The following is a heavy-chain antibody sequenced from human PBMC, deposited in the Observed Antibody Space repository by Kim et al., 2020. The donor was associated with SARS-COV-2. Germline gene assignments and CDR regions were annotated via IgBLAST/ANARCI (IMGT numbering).Heavy chain of an antibody. V-gene: IGHV1-2*02. J-gene: IGHJ3*02. D-gene: IGHD3-3*01. CDR3: ARDWRGPLKTSDDAFDI. Sequence: ASVKVSCKASGYTFTGYYMHWVRQAPGQGLEWMGWINPNSGGTNYAQKFQGRVTMTRDTSISTAYMELSRLRSDDTAVYYCARDWRGPLKTSDDAFDIWGQGTMVTVSS. CDR1: GYTFTGYY. CDR2: INPNSGGT.